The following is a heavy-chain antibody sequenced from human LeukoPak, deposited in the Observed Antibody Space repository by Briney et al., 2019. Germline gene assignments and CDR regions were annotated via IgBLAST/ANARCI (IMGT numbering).Heavy chain of an antibody. Sequence: AASVKVSCKASGYTFTSYAMHWVRQAPGQRLEWMGWINAGNGNTKYSQEFQGRVTITRDTSASTAYMELSSLRSEDMAVYYCARTTVVTSWFDPWGQGTLVTVSS. CDR3: ARTTVVTSWFDP. CDR1: GYTFTSYA. J-gene: IGHJ5*02. D-gene: IGHD4-23*01. V-gene: IGHV1-3*03. CDR2: INAGNGNT.